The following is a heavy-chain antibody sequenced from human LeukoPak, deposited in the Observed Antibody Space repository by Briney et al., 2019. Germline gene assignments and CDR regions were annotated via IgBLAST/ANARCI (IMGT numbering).Heavy chain of an antibody. Sequence: PSETLSLTCAVYGGSFSGYYWSWIRQPPGKGLEWIGEINHSGSTNYNPSLKSRVTISVDTSKNQFSLKLSSVTAADTAVYYCARGVTYYDILTGYMDHFDYWGQGTLVTVSS. CDR2: INHSGST. D-gene: IGHD3-9*01. CDR3: ARGVTYYDILTGYMDHFDY. V-gene: IGHV4-34*01. J-gene: IGHJ4*02. CDR1: GGSFSGYY.